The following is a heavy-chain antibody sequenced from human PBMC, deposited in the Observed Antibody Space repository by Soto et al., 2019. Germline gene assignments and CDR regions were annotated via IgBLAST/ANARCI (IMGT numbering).Heavy chain of an antibody. CDR3: ARDSPGGGIAVAVLGGY. CDR1: GGTFSSYT. CDR2: IIPILGIA. D-gene: IGHD6-19*01. V-gene: IGHV1-69*08. J-gene: IGHJ4*02. Sequence: QVQLVQSGAEVKKPGSSVKVSCKASGGTFSSYTISWVRQAPGQGLEWMGRIIPILGIANYAQKFQGRVTITADKSTSTAYMELSSLRSEDTAVYYCARDSPGGGIAVAVLGGYWGQGTWSPSPQ.